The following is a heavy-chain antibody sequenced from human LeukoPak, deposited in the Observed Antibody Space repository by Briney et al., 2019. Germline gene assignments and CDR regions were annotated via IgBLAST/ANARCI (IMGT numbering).Heavy chain of an antibody. Sequence: GGSLRLSCAASGFTFSSYDMHWVRQAPGKGLEWVAFISSDGSDKYYADSMKGRFTISRDNSKNTLYLQMTSLRGEDTAMYYCAREGTARDAFDIWGQGTMVTVSS. CDR3: AREGTARDAFDI. V-gene: IGHV3-30-3*01. D-gene: IGHD2-21*02. J-gene: IGHJ3*02. CDR1: GFTFSSYD. CDR2: ISSDGSDK.